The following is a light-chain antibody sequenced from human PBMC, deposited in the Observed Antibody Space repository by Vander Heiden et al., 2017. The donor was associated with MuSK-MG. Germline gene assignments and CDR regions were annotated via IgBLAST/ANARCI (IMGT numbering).Light chain of an antibody. J-gene: IGLJ3*02. CDR3: SSYTSSSTRV. V-gene: IGLV2-14*01. Sequence: SALTQPASVSGSPGQSITISCTGTSSDVGGYDYVSWHQQHPGKAPKLMIYDVSDRPSGVSSRFSGSKSGNTASLTISGLQAEDEADYYCSSYTSSSTRVFGGGTKLTVL. CDR1: SSDVGGYDY. CDR2: DVS.